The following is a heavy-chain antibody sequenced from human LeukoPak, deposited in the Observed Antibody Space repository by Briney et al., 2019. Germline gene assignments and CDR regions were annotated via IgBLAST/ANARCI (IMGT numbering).Heavy chain of an antibody. V-gene: IGHV1-69*04. Sequence: GSSVKVSCKASGGTFSSYAISWVRQAPGQGLEWMGRIIPILGIANYAQKFQGRVTITADKSTSTAYMELSSLRSEDTAVYYCASEVVVVVATSFYYLDYWGQGTLVTVSS. J-gene: IGHJ4*02. CDR2: IIPILGIA. D-gene: IGHD2-15*01. CDR3: ASEVVVVVATSFYYLDY. CDR1: GGTFSSYA.